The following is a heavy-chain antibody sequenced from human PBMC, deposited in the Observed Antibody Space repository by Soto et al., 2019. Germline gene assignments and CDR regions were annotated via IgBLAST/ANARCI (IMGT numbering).Heavy chain of an antibody. CDR3: ARDRSYRHYYDSSGFNYFDF. D-gene: IGHD3-22*01. J-gene: IGHJ4*02. V-gene: IGHV4-30-4*01. CDR1: GGSISSGDFY. CDR2: ISYSGST. Sequence: SETLSLTCTVSGGSISSGDFYWSWIRQPPGKGLEWIGYISYSGSTYYNPSLKSRVTISVDTSKNQFSLKLSSVTAADTAVYYCARDRSYRHYYDSSGFNYFDFWGQGTPVTVSS.